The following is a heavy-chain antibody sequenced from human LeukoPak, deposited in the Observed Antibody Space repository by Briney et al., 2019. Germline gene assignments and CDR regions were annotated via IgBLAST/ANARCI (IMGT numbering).Heavy chain of an antibody. J-gene: IGHJ5*02. CDR2: IYYSGST. V-gene: IGHV4-34*01. Sequence: SETLSLTCAIYGGSFSGYYWSWIGQPPGKGLEWIGGIYYSGSTYYNPSLKSGVTISVDTSKNQFSLKLSSVTAADTAVYYCASVVAGLWFDPWGQGTLVTVSS. CDR3: ASVVAGLWFDP. D-gene: IGHD3-10*01. CDR1: GGSFSGYY.